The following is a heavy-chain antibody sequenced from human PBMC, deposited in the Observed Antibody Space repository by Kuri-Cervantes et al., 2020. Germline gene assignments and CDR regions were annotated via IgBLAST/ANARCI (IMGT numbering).Heavy chain of an antibody. Sequence: GGSLRLSCAASGFTFDDYAMHWVRQATGKGLEWVSYISSSGSTIYYADSVKGRFTISRDNAKNSLYLQMNSLRAEDTAVYYCARDREWELLQYYFDYLGQGTLVTVSS. CDR3: ARDREWELLQYYFDY. J-gene: IGHJ4*02. CDR1: GFTFDDYA. V-gene: IGHV3-11*01. CDR2: ISSSGSTI. D-gene: IGHD1-26*01.